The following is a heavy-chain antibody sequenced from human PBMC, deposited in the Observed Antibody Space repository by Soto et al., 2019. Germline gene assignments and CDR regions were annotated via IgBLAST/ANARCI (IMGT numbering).Heavy chain of an antibody. CDR2: ITPIFGTP. CDR1: GGTFSSYT. D-gene: IGHD7-27*01. J-gene: IGHJ4*02. V-gene: IGHV1-69*01. CDR3: AREGGVPGAFDF. Sequence: QVQLVQSGAEVKKPGSSVKVSCKASGGTFSSYTISWVRQAPGQGLEWMGGITPIFGTPNYAQTFQGRVTILADESTSTAYMELSSLRSGDTAVYYCAREGGVPGAFDFWGQDTLVTVSS.